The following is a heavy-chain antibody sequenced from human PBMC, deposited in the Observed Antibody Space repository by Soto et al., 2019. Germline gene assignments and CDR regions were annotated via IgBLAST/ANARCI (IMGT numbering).Heavy chain of an antibody. J-gene: IGHJ6*03. CDR3: AKCSRIRGDYYPDIEF. CDR2: ISGSGGST. D-gene: IGHD1-20*01. V-gene: IGHV3-23*01. CDR1: GFTFSSYA. Sequence: EVQLLESGGGLVQPGGSLRLSCAASGFTFSSYAMSWVRQAPGKGLEWVSAISGSGGSTYYADSVKGRFTISRDNSKNTLHLQIDSLGAEDMAVSYRAKCSRIRGDYYPDIEFWGIGTTVTVSS.